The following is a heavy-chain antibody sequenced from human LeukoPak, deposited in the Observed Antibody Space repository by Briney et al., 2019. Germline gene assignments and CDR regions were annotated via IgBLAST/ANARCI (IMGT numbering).Heavy chain of an antibody. CDR2: INPNSGGT. J-gene: IGHJ5*02. CDR1: GYTSTGYY. V-gene: IGHV1-2*02. CDR3: ARNYYDSSGYYQNWFDP. D-gene: IGHD3-22*01. Sequence: ASVKVSCKPSGYTSTGYYMHWVRQAPGQGLEWMGWINPNSGGTNYAQKFQGRVTMTRDTSISTAYMELSRLRSDDTAVYYCARNYYDSSGYYQNWFDPWGQGTLVTVSS.